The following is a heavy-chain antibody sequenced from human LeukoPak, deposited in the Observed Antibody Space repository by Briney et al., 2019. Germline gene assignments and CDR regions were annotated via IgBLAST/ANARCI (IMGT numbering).Heavy chain of an antibody. J-gene: IGHJ4*02. CDR1: GGSISSYY. CDR2: IYYSGST. Sequence: PSETLSLTCTASGGSISSYYWSWIRQPPGKGLEWIGYIYYSGSTNYYPSLKSRVTISVDTSKNHFSLKLSSVTAADTAVYYCARVGPDSSGWYYFDYWGQGTLVTVSS. D-gene: IGHD6-19*01. V-gene: IGHV4-59*01. CDR3: ARVGPDSSGWYYFDY.